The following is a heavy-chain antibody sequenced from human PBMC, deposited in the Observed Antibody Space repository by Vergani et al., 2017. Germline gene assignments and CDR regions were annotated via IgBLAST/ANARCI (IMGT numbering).Heavy chain of an antibody. Sequence: QVQLVQSGAEVKKPGSSVKVSCKASGGTFSSYAISWVRQAPGQGLEWMGGIIPIFGTANYAQKFQGRVTITADESTSTAYMELSSLRSEDTAVYYCASSLNDFWSGYYSGGFDYWGQGTLVTVAS. CDR3: ASSLNDFWSGYYSGGFDY. CDR2: IIPIFGTA. V-gene: IGHV1-69*12. CDR1: GGTFSSYA. J-gene: IGHJ4*02. D-gene: IGHD3-3*01.